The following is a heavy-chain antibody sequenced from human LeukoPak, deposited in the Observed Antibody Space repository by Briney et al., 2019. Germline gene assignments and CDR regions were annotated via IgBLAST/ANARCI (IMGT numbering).Heavy chain of an antibody. CDR3: ARDIVIVPATAYSSGWSH. CDR1: GFTFSSYN. Sequence: GGSLRLSCTASGFTFSSYNMNWVRQAPGKGVEWVSSISSSSSYIYYADSVKGRFTISRDNAKNSLYLQMNSLRAEDTAVYYCARDIVIVPATAYSSGWSHWGQGTLVTVSS. CDR2: ISSSSSYI. V-gene: IGHV3-21*01. D-gene: IGHD6-19*01. J-gene: IGHJ4*02.